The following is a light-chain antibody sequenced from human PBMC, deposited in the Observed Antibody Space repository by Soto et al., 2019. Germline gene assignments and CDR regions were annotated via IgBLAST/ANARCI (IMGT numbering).Light chain of an antibody. J-gene: IGLJ2*01. CDR1: SSDVGGYNY. Sequence: QSPLPEPASASGSPGQSITISCAGTSSDVGGYNYVSWYQQHPGKAPKLMIYDVSNRPSGVHNRFSGSKSGNTASLTFSGLQAEDEADYYCSSYTSSSTPVVFGGGTKLTVL. V-gene: IGLV2-14*01. CDR3: SSYTSSSTPVV. CDR2: DVS.